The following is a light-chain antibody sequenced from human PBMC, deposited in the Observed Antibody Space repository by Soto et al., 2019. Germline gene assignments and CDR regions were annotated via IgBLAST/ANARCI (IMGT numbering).Light chain of an antibody. CDR1: QSISNY. CDR3: QQSYSILWT. Sequence: DIQVTQSPSSLSASVGDRVTITCRASQSISNYLNWYQQKPGKAPKLLIYAPSSLQSGVPSRFSGSGSGTDFTLTISSLQPEDFATYYCQQSYSILWTFGQGTKVEIK. J-gene: IGKJ1*01. CDR2: APS. V-gene: IGKV1-39*01.